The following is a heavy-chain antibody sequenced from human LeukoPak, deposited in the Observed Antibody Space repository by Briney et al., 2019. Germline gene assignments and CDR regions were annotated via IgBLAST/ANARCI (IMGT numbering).Heavy chain of an antibody. Sequence: GGSLRLSCAASGFTFSSYAMSWVRQAPGKGLEWVSAIGGSGGSTYYADSVKGRFTISRDNSKNTLYLQMNSLRAEDTAVYYCAKSQMATINWYFDLWGRGTLVTVSS. CDR3: AKSQMATINWYFDL. CDR2: IGGSGGST. J-gene: IGHJ2*01. V-gene: IGHV3-23*01. D-gene: IGHD5-24*01. CDR1: GFTFSSYA.